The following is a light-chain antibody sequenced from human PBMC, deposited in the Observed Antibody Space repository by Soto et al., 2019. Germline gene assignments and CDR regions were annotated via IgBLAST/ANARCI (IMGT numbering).Light chain of an antibody. V-gene: IGLV2-11*01. CDR2: DVN. Sequence: QSALTQPRSVSGSPGQSVTISCTGTSSDVGGYNYVSWYQQHPGKAPKVMISDVNKRPSGVPDRFSGSKSGNTASLTISGLQAEDEADYYCCSYAGSPYFFGTGTKVTVL. CDR1: SSDVGGYNY. CDR3: CSYAGSPYF. J-gene: IGLJ1*01.